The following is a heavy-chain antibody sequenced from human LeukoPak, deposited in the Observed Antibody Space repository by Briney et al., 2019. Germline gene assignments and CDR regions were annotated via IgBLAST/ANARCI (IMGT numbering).Heavy chain of an antibody. CDR3: TRVTTVAASDFDY. CDR2: IRSKADNYAT. V-gene: IGHV3-73*01. CDR1: GFTFSGSA. D-gene: IGHD6-19*01. Sequence: GGSLRLSCAASGFTFSGSAIHWVRQASGKWLEWVGRIRSKADNYATEYAASVKGRFIISRDDSKNTTFLQMNSLKTEDTAAYYCTRVTTVAASDFDYWGQGTQVTVSA. J-gene: IGHJ4*02.